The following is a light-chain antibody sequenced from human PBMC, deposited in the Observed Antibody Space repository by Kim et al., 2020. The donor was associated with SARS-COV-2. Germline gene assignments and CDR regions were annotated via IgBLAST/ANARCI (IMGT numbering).Light chain of an antibody. CDR2: HDS. CDR3: QVWDSTGDQAWV. J-gene: IGLJ3*02. Sequence: PRKTARITGGGNDIGTKSVQWYQQRPGQATILVISHDSDRPSGIPERFSGSNSGNTATLTISRAEAGDEADYYCQVWDSTGDQAWVFGGGTKLTVL. CDR1: DIGTKS. V-gene: IGLV3-21*01.